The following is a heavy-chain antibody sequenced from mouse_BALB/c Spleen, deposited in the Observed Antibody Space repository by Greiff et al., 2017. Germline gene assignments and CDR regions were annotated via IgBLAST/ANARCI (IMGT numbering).Heavy chain of an antibody. J-gene: IGHJ2*01. Sequence: VQLKESGPGLVQPSQSLSITCTVSGFSLTSYGVHWVRQSPGKGLEWLGVIWSGGSTDYNAAFISRLSISKDNSKSQVFFKMNSLQANDTAIYYCARLYYGNYLDYWGQGTTLTVSS. CDR1: GFSLTSYG. CDR2: IWSGGST. V-gene: IGHV2-2*02. CDR3: ARLYYGNYLDY. D-gene: IGHD2-1*01.